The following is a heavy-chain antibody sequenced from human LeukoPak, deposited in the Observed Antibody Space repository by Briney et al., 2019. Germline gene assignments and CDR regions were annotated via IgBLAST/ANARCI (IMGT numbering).Heavy chain of an antibody. V-gene: IGHV4-34*01. CDR2: INHSGST. CDR3: ARRGRYDSSGYLFRY. D-gene: IGHD3-22*01. CDR1: GGSFSGYY. J-gene: IGHJ4*02. Sequence: SETLSLTCAVYGGSFSGYYWSWIRQPPGKGLEWIGEINHSGSTNYNPSLKSRVTISVDTSKNQFSLKLSSVTAADTAVYYCARRGRYDSSGYLFRYWGQGTLVTVSS.